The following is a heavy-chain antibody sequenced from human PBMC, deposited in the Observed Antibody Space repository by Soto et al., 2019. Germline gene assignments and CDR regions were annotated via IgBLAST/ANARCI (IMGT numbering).Heavy chain of an antibody. CDR1: GFTFSSYA. CDR3: ARDSANCSTNGVCHRVGDGFDY. D-gene: IGHD2-8*01. Sequence: PGGSLRLSCAASGFTFSSYAMHWVRQAPGKGLEWVAVISYDGSNKYYVDSVKGRFTLSRDNSKNTLYLQMNSLRAEDTAGYYCARDSANCSTNGVCHRVGDGFDYWGQGTLGTVSS. CDR2: ISYDGSNK. J-gene: IGHJ4*02. V-gene: IGHV3-30-3*01.